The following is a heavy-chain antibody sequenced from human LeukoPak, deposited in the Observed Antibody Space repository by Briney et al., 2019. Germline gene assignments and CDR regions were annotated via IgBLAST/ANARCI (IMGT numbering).Heavy chain of an antibody. V-gene: IGHV3-23*01. Sequence: GGSLRLSCAASGFTFSSYAMSWVRQAPGKGLEWVSAISGSGGSTYYADSVKGRFTISRDNSKNTLYLQMNSLRAEDTAVYYCAKDPPGPNWNGNNWFDPWGQGTLVTVSS. J-gene: IGHJ5*02. CDR1: GFTFSSYA. CDR2: ISGSGGST. D-gene: IGHD1-1*01. CDR3: AKDPPGPNWNGNNWFDP.